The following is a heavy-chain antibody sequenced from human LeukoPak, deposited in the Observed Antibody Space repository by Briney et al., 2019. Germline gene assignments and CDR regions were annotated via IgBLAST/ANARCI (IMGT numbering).Heavy chain of an antibody. J-gene: IGHJ5*02. Sequence: PGGSLRLSCAASGFTFSSYSMNWVRLAPGKGLQWVSSISSSGNYIFYADSVKGRFTISRDNAKNSLYLQMNSLRDEDTAVYYCARQSRQLDDLDPWGQGTLVTVSS. V-gene: IGHV3-21*01. D-gene: IGHD6-13*01. CDR3: ARQSRQLDDLDP. CDR2: ISSSGNYI. CDR1: GFTFSSYS.